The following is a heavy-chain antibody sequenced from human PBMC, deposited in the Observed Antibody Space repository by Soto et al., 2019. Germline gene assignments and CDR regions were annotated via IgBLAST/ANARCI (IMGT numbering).Heavy chain of an antibody. Sequence: SQTLSLTCXISGDSVSSNSAAWNWIRQSPSRGLEWLGRTYYRSKWYNDYAVSVKSRITINPDTSKNQFSLQLNSVTPEDTAVYYCARDSDYDFWSGYYHEGYYYGMDVWGQGTTVTVSS. CDR2: TYYRSKWYN. D-gene: IGHD3-3*01. J-gene: IGHJ6*02. V-gene: IGHV6-1*01. CDR3: ARDSDYDFWSGYYHEGYYYGMDV. CDR1: GDSVSSNSAA.